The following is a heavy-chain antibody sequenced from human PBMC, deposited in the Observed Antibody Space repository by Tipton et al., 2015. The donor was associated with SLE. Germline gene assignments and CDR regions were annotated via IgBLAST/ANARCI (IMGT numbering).Heavy chain of an antibody. V-gene: IGHV4-59*08. Sequence: TLSLTCTVSGGSISSYYWSWIRQPPGKGLEWIGYIYYSGRTNYNPSLKSQVTISVDTSKNQFSLKLSSVTAADTAVYYCARSAPDCTGGVCDLYYLDYWGQGSLVTVSS. D-gene: IGHD2-8*02. CDR3: ARSAPDCTGGVCDLYYLDY. CDR2: IYYSGRT. J-gene: IGHJ4*02. CDR1: GGSISSYY.